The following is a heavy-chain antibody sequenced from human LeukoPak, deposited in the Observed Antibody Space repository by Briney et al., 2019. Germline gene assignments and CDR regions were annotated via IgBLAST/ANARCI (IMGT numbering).Heavy chain of an antibody. CDR2: IYYSGST. J-gene: IGHJ4*02. V-gene: IGHV4-39*01. CDR3: ARIYSSGWDFDY. CDR1: GGSISSSSYY. D-gene: IGHD6-19*01. Sequence: SETLSLTCTVSGGSISSSSYYWGWIRQPPGTGLEWIGSIYYSGSTYYNPSLKSRVTISVDTSKNQFSLKLSSVTAADTAVYYCARIYSSGWDFDYWGQGTLVTVSS.